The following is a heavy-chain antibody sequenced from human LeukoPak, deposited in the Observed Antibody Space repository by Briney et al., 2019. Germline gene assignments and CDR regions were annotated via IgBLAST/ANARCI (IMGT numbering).Heavy chain of an antibody. V-gene: IGHV3-30*18. J-gene: IGHJ6*02. CDR1: GFTFSSYG. D-gene: IGHD3-10*01. CDR2: ISYDGSNK. CDR3: AKDYYYGSGSPRLYYYYYGMDV. Sequence: GGSLRLSCAASGFTFSSYGMHWVRQAPGKGLEWVAVISYDGSNKYYADSVKGRFTISRDNSKNTLYLQMNSLRAEDTAVYYCAKDYYYGSGSPRLYYYYYGMDVWGQGTTVTVSS.